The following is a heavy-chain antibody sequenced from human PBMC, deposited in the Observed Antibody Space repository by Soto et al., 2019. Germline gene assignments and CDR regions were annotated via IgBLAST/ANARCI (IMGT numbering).Heavy chain of an antibody. V-gene: IGHV4-61*03. J-gene: IGHJ4*02. D-gene: IGHD3-22*01. CDR2: IHYTGST. CDR1: GDSVSSSSYY. Sequence: SETLSLTCTVSGDSVSSSSYYWSWIRQPPGKGLEWIGYIHYTGSTNYNPSLKSRVTISMDTSKNHFSLQLSSVTAADTAMYYCARTDNNGYCAAWYWGQGTLVTVSS. CDR3: ARTDNNGYCAAWY.